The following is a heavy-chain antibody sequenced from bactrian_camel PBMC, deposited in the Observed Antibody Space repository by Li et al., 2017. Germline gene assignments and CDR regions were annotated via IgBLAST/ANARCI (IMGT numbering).Heavy chain of an antibody. Sequence: DVQLVESGGGLVEPVGSLRLSCAASRFISRSYGMSWVRQAPGKGLEWVSDINTGGDSTYYLDSVKGRFTISRDNAKNTLYLQMNSLKTEDTAVYYCTTLRSIYWGQGTQVTVS. CDR1: RFISRSYG. J-gene: IGHJ4*01. CDR2: INTGGDST. D-gene: IGHD2*01. V-gene: IGHV3S40*01. CDR3: TTLRSIY.